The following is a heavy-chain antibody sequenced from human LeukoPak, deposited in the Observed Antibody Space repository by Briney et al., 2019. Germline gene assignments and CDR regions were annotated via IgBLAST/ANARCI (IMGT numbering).Heavy chain of an antibody. V-gene: IGHV3-48*03. CDR1: GFTLSNYE. CDR2: ISNSSSTI. Sequence: GGSLRLSCAASGFTLSNYEMNWVRQAPGKGLEWVSYISNSSSTIYYADSVKGRFIISRDTAKNSLYLQMNSLRAEDTAVYYCVRGMGGGVSNFDYWGQGTLVTVSS. D-gene: IGHD3-16*01. CDR3: VRGMGGGVSNFDY. J-gene: IGHJ4*02.